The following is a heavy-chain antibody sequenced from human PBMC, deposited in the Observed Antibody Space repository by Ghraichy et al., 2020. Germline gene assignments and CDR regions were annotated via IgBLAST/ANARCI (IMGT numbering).Heavy chain of an antibody. V-gene: IGHV3-48*03. D-gene: IGHD2-2*01. CDR3: ASYCSSIICDGLRAFEI. Sequence: GESLNISCAASGFTFSTYEMNWVRQAPGKGLEWVSYISSSGGTIYYADSVKGRFTISRDNAKNSLFLQMNSLRAEDTAVYYCASYCSSIICDGLRAFEIRGQGTMVTVSS. CDR2: ISSSGGTI. J-gene: IGHJ3*02. CDR1: GFTFSTYE.